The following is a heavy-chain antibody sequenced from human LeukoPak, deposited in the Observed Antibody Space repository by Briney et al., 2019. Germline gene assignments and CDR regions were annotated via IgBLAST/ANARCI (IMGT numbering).Heavy chain of an antibody. Sequence: GGSLRLSCAASGFTFSNYNMTWVRQAPGGGLEWVSGIGGDGGGGTYYADSVRGRFAISRDNSKSTLYLQMNSLRVEDTAVYYCVKDFGRNLGGPGYWGRGTLVTVSS. V-gene: IGHV3-23*01. CDR3: VKDFGRNLGGPGY. D-gene: IGHD3-10*01. CDR1: GFTFSNYN. J-gene: IGHJ4*02. CDR2: IGGDGGGGT.